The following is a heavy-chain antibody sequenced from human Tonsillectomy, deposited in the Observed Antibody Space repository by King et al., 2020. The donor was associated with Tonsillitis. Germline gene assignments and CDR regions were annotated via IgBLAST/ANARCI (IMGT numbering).Heavy chain of an antibody. V-gene: IGHV3-30*04. CDR3: ARFPRGVGAFDI. J-gene: IGHJ3*02. CDR2: ISFDGSNK. Sequence: VQLVESGGGVVQPGRSLRLSCAASGFTFSSYAMHWVRQAPGKGLEWVAFISFDGSNKYNADSVKGRFTISRDNSKNTLSLQMNSLRAEDTAVYYCARFPRGVGAFDIWGQGTMVTVSS. D-gene: IGHD1-26*01. CDR1: GFTFSSYA.